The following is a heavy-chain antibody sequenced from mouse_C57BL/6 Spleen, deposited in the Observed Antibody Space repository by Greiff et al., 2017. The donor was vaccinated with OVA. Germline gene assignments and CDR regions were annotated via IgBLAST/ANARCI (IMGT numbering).Heavy chain of an antibody. V-gene: IGHV5-4*01. CDR1: GFTFSSYA. D-gene: IGHD2-5*01. J-gene: IGHJ3*01. Sequence: DVHLVESGGGLVKPGGSLKLSCAASGFTFSSYAMSWVRQTPEKRLEWVATISDGGSYTYYPDNVKGRFTISRDNAKNNLYLQMSHLKSEDTAMYYCAREEGYSNYPPWFAYWGQGTLVTVSA. CDR3: AREEGYSNYPPWFAY. CDR2: ISDGGSYT.